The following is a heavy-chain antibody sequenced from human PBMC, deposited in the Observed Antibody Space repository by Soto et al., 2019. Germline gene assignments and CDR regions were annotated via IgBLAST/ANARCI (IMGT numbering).Heavy chain of an antibody. V-gene: IGHV3-30*03. Sequence: GGSLRLSCAATGFTFSSYGMHWVRQAPGKGLEWVAVISYDGSKKYYADSVKGRFTISRDNSKNTLYLQMNSLRPEDTAVHYCARGIREFDPWGQGTLVTVSS. CDR1: GFTFSSYG. D-gene: IGHD1-20*01. CDR3: ARGIREFDP. J-gene: IGHJ5*02. CDR2: ISYDGSKK.